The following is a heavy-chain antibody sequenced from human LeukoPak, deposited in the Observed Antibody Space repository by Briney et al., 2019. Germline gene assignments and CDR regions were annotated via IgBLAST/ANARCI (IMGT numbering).Heavy chain of an antibody. D-gene: IGHD6-13*01. Sequence: RSSETLSLTCAVYGGSFSGYYWSWIRQPPGKGLEWIGEINHSGSTNYNPSLKSRVTISVDTSKNQFSLKLRSVTAADTAVYYCARISSSNWYNERGAFDVWGQGTMVTVSS. V-gene: IGHV4-34*01. CDR1: GGSFSGYY. CDR2: INHSGST. CDR3: ARISSSNWYNERGAFDV. J-gene: IGHJ3*01.